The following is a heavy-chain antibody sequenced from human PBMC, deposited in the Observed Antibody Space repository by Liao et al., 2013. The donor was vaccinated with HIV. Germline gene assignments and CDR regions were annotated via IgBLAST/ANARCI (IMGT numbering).Heavy chain of an antibody. CDR1: GGSFSDFH. J-gene: IGHJ3*02. V-gene: IGHV4-34*02. Sequence: QVQLQQWGAGLLRPSETLSLTCAVYGGSFSDFHWTWIRQAPGQGLEWIGEIDHSGSTNHNPSLKSRVTISVDTSKNQFSLKLSSVTAADTAVYYCAGYNYGYDAFDIWGQGTMVTVSS. CDR2: IDHSGST. D-gene: IGHD5-18*01. CDR3: AGYNYGYDAFDI.